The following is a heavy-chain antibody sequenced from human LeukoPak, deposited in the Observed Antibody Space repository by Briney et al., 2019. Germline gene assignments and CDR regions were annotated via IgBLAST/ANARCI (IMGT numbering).Heavy chain of an antibody. Sequence: GGSLRLSCAASGFTFDDYAMHWVRQAPGKGLEWVSGISWNSGSIGYADSVKGRFTISRDNAKNSLYLQMNSLRAEDTALYYCAKACIKEGVDVLRYFDWLLSDYYFDYWGQGTLVTVSS. J-gene: IGHJ4*02. D-gene: IGHD3-9*01. CDR2: ISWNSGSI. CDR1: GFTFDDYA. CDR3: AKACIKEGVDVLRYFDWLLSDYYFDY. V-gene: IGHV3-9*01.